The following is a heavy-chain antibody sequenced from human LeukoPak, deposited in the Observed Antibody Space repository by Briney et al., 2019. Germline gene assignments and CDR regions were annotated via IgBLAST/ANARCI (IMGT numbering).Heavy chain of an antibody. CDR2: ISYNGRTI. J-gene: IGHJ4*02. CDR3: AKSLYGGCDY. Sequence: GGSLRLSCAASGFTFSDYYMSWIRQAPGKGLEWISYISYNGRTIHYADSVKGRFIISRDNTKKSLYLQMNSLRVEDTAVYYCAKSLYGGCDYWGQGTVVTVSS. CDR1: GFTFSDYY. V-gene: IGHV3-11*01. D-gene: IGHD3-16*02.